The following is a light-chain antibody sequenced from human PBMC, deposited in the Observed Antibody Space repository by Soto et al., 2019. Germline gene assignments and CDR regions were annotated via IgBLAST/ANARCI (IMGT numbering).Light chain of an antibody. CDR1: QSISSN. CDR3: QQYNNWTRAT. Sequence: ETVMTQSPATLSVSPGERATLSCRASQSISSNLAWYQQKPGQAPRLLMFRTSTRATGVPARFSGSGSGTEFNITISSLQSEDFAVYYCQQYNNWTRATLGGGTEVDIK. J-gene: IGKJ4*01. V-gene: IGKV3-15*01. CDR2: RTS.